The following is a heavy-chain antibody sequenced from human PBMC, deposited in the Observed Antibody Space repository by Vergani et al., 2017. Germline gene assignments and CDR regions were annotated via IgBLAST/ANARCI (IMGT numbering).Heavy chain of an antibody. Sequence: QVQLVESGGGLVKPGGSLRLSCSASGFTFSDYYMSWIRQAPGKGLEWVSYISSSGSTIYYADSVKGRFTISRDNAKNSLYLQMNSLRAEDTAVYYCAIGDLMTTVTRWGMDVWGQGTTVTVSS. J-gene: IGHJ6*02. CDR3: AIGDLMTTVTRWGMDV. V-gene: IGHV3-11*01. CDR1: GFTFSDYY. CDR2: ISSSGSTI. D-gene: IGHD4-17*01.